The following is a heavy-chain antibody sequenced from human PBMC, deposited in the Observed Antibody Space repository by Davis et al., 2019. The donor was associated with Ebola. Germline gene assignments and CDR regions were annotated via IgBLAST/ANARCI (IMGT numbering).Heavy chain of an antibody. V-gene: IGHV3-15*01. CDR1: GFTLSNAW. Sequence: PGGSLRLSCAVSGFTLSNAWTSWVRHAPGKGLEWVGRIKSKTDGGTTDYAAPVKGRFTISRDDSKNTLYLQMNSLKTEDTAVYYCTTELGASWDGMDVWGQGTTVTVSS. J-gene: IGHJ6*02. CDR2: IKSKTDGGTT. CDR3: TTELGASWDGMDV. D-gene: IGHD3-16*01.